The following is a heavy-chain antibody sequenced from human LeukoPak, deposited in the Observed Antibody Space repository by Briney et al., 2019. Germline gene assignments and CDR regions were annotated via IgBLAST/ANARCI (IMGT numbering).Heavy chain of an antibody. V-gene: IGHV4-4*02. D-gene: IGHD6-13*01. CDR2: IYHSGST. CDR3: ARDRIAAAGTGDYYYYMDV. Sequence: PSGTLSLTCAVSGGSISSSHWWSWVRQPPRKGLEWIGEIYHSGSTNYNPSLKSRVTISVDESKNQFSLKLSSVTAADTAVYYCARDRIAAAGTGDYYYYMDVWGKGTTVTVSS. J-gene: IGHJ6*03. CDR1: GGSISSSHW.